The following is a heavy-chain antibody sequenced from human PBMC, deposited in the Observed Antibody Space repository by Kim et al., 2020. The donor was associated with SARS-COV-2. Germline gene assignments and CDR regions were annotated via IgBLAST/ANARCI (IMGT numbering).Heavy chain of an antibody. CDR1: GYSFTTYW. D-gene: IGHD3-10*01. CDR2: IHPGDSDT. CDR3: ARHSASGSYQTTPDY. J-gene: IGHJ4*02. Sequence: GESLKISCKGSGYSFTTYWIAWVRQMPGKGLEWMGIIHPGDSDTTYSPSFQGQVTISVDKSISTAYMQWSSLKASDTAMYYCARHSASGSYQTTPDYWGQGTLVTVSS. V-gene: IGHV5-51*01.